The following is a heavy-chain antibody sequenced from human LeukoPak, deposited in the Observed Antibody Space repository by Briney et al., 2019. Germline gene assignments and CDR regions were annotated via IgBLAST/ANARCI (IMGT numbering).Heavy chain of an antibody. V-gene: IGHV3-7*01. J-gene: IGHJ4*02. CDR1: GFTFSNYW. CDR2: IKQDGSEK. CDR3: ARDRQIAY. Sequence: GGSLRLSCAASGFTFSNYWLTRVRQALGQGLEWVANIKQDGSEKHYVDSVKGRFTISRDNAKNSLYLQMNSLRAEDTAVYYCARDRQIAYWGQGTLVTVSS.